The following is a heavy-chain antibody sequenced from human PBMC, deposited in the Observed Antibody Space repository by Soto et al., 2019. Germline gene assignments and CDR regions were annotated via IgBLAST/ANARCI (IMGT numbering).Heavy chain of an antibody. J-gene: IGHJ6*02. CDR3: ARGVENIVVVLDVFGYYGMDV. D-gene: IGHD2-2*01. CDR1: GYSFTSYA. Sequence: GLVNVSSKASGYSFTSYAIYWVRQAPGQRLEGMGWINAGNGNTKYSQKFQGSVTTTSDTYASTNYMGMRSMRSEDTAVYFCARGVENIVVVLDVFGYYGMDVWGQGTTVT. V-gene: IGHV1-3*01. CDR2: INAGNGNT.